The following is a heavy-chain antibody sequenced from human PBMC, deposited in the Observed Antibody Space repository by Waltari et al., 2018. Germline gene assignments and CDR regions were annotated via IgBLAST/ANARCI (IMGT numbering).Heavy chain of an antibody. CDR1: GFTFSSYA. CDR2: ISGSGGST. Sequence: EVQLVESGGGLVQPGGSLRLSCAASGFTFSSYAMSWVRPAHGKGLEWVSAISGSGGSTYYADSVKGRFTISRDNSKNTLYLQMNSLRAEDTAVYYCAKTSGGDYYYYYYMDVWGKGTTVTVSS. V-gene: IGHV3-23*04. J-gene: IGHJ6*03. D-gene: IGHD3-10*01. CDR3: AKTSGGDYYYYYYMDV.